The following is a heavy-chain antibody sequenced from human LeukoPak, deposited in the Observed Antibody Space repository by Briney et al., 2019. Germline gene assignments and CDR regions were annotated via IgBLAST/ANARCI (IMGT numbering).Heavy chain of an antibody. J-gene: IGHJ4*02. CDR2: LYYSGNT. D-gene: IGHD6-13*01. CDR1: GGSITSSNYY. CDR3: SGWMGEQLDRGSPSYFDD. Sequence: SETLSLTCTVSGGSITSSNYYWGWIRQPPGKGLEWIGSLYYSGNTYYNLSLKSRITISVDTSKNQFSLRLTSVTAADTAVYYCSGWMGEQLDRGSPSYFDDWGQGTLVTVSS. V-gene: IGHV4-39*01.